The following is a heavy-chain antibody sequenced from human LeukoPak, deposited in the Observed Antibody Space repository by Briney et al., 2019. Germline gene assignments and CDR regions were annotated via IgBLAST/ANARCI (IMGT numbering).Heavy chain of an antibody. V-gene: IGHV1-2*02. CDR1: GYTFTGYY. J-gene: IGHJ4*02. D-gene: IGHD2-2*01. CDR3: ATCSSTSCYAFDY. CDR2: INPNSGGT. Sequence: ASVKVSCKASGYTFTGYYMHWVRQAPGQGLEWMGWINPNSGGTNYAQKVKGRVTMTRDTSISTPYMELSRLRSDDTAVYYCATCSSTSCYAFDYWGQGTLVTVSS.